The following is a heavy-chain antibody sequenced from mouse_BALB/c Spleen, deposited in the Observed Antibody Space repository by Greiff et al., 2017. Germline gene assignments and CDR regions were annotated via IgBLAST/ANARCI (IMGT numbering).Heavy chain of an antibody. CDR1: GFNIKDTY. D-gene: IGHD1-1*01. CDR2: IDPANGNT. Sequence: EVKLQESGAELVKPGASVKLSCTASGFNIKDTYMHWVKQRPEQGLEWIGRIDPANGNTKYDPKFQGKATITADTSSNTAYLQLSSLTSEDTAVYYCARETTDYYFDYWGQGTTLTVSS. CDR3: ARETTDYYFDY. J-gene: IGHJ2*01. V-gene: IGHV14-3*02.